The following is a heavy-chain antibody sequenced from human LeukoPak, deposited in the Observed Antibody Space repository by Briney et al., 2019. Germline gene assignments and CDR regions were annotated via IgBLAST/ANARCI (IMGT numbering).Heavy chain of an antibody. CDR3: ARDGVVVPAAIGY. CDR1: GGSISSYY. V-gene: IGHV4-59*12. CDR2: IYYSGST. J-gene: IGHJ4*02. D-gene: IGHD2-2*02. Sequence: SETLSLTCTVSGGSISSYYWSWIRQPPGKGLEWIGYIYYSGSTNCNPSLKSRVTISVDTSKNQFSLKLSSVTAADTAVYYCARDGVVVPAAIGYWGQGTLVTVSS.